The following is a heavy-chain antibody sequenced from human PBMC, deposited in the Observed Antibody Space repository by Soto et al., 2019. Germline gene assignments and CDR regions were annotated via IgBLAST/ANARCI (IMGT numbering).Heavy chain of an antibody. J-gene: IGHJ4*02. CDR1: GYTFTSYG. CDR2: ISAYNGNT. Sequence: GASVKVSCKASGYTFTSYGISWVRQAPGQGLEWMGWISAYNGNTNYAQKLQGRVTMTTDTSTGTAYMELRSLRSDDTAVYYCARDPAGVAAAGTELDYWGQGTLVTVSS. D-gene: IGHD6-13*01. CDR3: ARDPAGVAAAGTELDY. V-gene: IGHV1-18*01.